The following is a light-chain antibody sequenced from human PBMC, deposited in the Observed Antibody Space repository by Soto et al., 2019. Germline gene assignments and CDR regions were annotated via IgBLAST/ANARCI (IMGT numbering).Light chain of an antibody. Sequence: EIVLTQSPGTLSLSPGERATLSCRASQSVSSSWLAWYQQKPGQAPRLLIYGASSRATGIPDRFSGSGSGTDFTLTISRLEPEDFAVYYCQQYGSSPSTFGPGTKVDIK. J-gene: IGKJ3*01. CDR3: QQYGSSPST. V-gene: IGKV3-20*01. CDR1: QSVSSSW. CDR2: GAS.